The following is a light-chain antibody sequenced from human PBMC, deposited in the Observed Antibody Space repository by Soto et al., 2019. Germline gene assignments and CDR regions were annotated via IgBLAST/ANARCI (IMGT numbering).Light chain of an antibody. CDR2: GAS. CDR3: QQYVNSPET. J-gene: IGKJ1*01. Sequence: EIVLTQSPGNLSLSPGERATLSCRASQSVSSSYLAWYQKKPGQAPRLLIYGASSRATGIPDRFSGSGSGTDFTLTISRLEPEDFAVYYCQQYVNSPETFGQGTKVEVK. V-gene: IGKV3-20*01. CDR1: QSVSSSY.